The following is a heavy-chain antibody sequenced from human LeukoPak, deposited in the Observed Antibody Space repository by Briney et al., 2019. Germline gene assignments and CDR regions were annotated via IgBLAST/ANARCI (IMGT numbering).Heavy chain of an antibody. CDR1: GYTFTGYY. D-gene: IGHD6-19*01. J-gene: IGHJ4*02. V-gene: IGHV1-8*02. CDR3: ARYSSGHGGVDY. CDR2: MNPNSGNT. Sequence: ASVKVSCKASGYTFTGYYMHWVRQATGQGLEWMGWMNPNSGNTGYAQKFQGRVTMTRNTSISTAYMELSSLRSEDTAVYYCARYSSGHGGVDYWGQGTLVTVSS.